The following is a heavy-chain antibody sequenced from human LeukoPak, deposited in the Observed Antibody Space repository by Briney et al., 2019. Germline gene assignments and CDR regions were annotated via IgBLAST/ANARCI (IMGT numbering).Heavy chain of an antibody. CDR1: GFIFSDYY. CDR3: AKALAARNWFDP. CDR2: ISGRGGTI. D-gene: IGHD6-6*01. Sequence: PGGSLRLSCATSGFIFSDYYFNWIRQAPGKGLEWVAYISGRGGTIYYADSVKGRFTISRDNSKNTLYLQMNSLRAEDTAVYYCAKALAARNWFDPWGQGTLVTVSS. V-gene: IGHV3-11*01. J-gene: IGHJ5*02.